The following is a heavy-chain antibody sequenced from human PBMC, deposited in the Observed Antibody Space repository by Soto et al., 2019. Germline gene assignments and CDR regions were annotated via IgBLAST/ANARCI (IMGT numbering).Heavy chain of an antibody. CDR2: INPSGGST. V-gene: IGHV1-46*01. D-gene: IGHD6-6*01. CDR3: ARSQGRIAARYYYGMDV. Sequence: ASVKVSCKASGYTFTSYYIHWVRQAPGQGLQWMGIINPSGGSTSYAQKFQGRVTMTRDTSTSTVYMELSSLRSEDTAVYYCARSQGRIAARYYYGMDVWGQGTTVTVSS. CDR1: GYTFTSYY. J-gene: IGHJ6*02.